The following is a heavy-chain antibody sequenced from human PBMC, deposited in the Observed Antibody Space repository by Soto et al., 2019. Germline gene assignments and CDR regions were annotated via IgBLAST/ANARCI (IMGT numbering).Heavy chain of an antibody. V-gene: IGHV5-51*01. Sequence: GESLKISCKGSGYSFTSYWIGWVRQMPGKGLEWMGIIYPGDSDTRYSPSFQGQVTISADKSIGTAYLQWSSLKASDTAMYYCARTGYYYDSSGYYGDAFDIWGQGTMVTLSS. D-gene: IGHD3-22*01. CDR1: GYSFTSYW. J-gene: IGHJ3*02. CDR2: IYPGDSDT. CDR3: ARTGYYYDSSGYYGDAFDI.